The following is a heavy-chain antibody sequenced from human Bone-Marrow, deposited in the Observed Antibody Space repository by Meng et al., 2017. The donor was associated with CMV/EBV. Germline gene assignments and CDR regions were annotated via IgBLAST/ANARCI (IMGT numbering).Heavy chain of an antibody. D-gene: IGHD1-26*01. CDR3: ARAFGAHDY. CDR2: INSDGSST. J-gene: IGHJ4*02. V-gene: IGHV3-74*01. Sequence: GESLKISCAASGFTFSSYWMHWVRQAPGKGLVWVSRINSDGSSTSYADSVKGRFTISRDNAKNTLYLQMNSLRAEDTAVYYCARAFGAHDYWGQGTRVTVSS. CDR1: GFTFSSYW.